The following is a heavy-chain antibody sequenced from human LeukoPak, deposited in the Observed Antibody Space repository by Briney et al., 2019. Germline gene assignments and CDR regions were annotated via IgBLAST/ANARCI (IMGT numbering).Heavy chain of an antibody. Sequence: AGSVRLSCVASGFTFSSYWMHWVRQAPGKGLVWVSRINTDGSSTRYADSVKGRFTISRDNAKNTLYLQMNSLRAEDTAVYYCATWECSSTSCTNDYWGQGTLVTVSS. V-gene: IGHV3-74*01. D-gene: IGHD2-2*01. J-gene: IGHJ4*02. CDR3: ATWECSSTSCTNDY. CDR1: GFTFSSYW. CDR2: INTDGSST.